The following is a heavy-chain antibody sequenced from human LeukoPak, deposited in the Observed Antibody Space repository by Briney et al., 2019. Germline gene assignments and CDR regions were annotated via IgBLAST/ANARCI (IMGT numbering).Heavy chain of an antibody. CDR3: ARYCRTSTCYSPWFDP. J-gene: IGHJ5*02. Sequence: PSETPSLTCTVSGGSISSYYWSWIRQPPGKGLEWIWGIYYSGSTYYNPSLKSRVTISVDTSKNQFSLKLSSVPAADTAVYYCARYCRTSTCYSPWFDPWGQGTLVTVSS. V-gene: IGHV4-59*05. CDR1: GGSISSYY. CDR2: IYYSGST. D-gene: IGHD2-15*01.